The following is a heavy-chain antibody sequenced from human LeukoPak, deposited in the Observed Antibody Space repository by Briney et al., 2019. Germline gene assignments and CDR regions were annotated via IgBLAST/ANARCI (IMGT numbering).Heavy chain of an antibody. CDR3: AKGDFYGSGRDYYYYMDV. CDR2: ISGSGGRT. V-gene: IGHV3-23*01. D-gene: IGHD3-10*01. J-gene: IGHJ6*03. Sequence: GGSLRLSCAASGFTFSRDGMSWVRQAPGKGLEWVSTISGSGGRTYYADSVKGRFTISRDNSKNTLYLQMNNLRAEDTAVYNCAKGDFYGSGRDYYYYMDVWGKGTTVTISS. CDR1: GFTFSRDG.